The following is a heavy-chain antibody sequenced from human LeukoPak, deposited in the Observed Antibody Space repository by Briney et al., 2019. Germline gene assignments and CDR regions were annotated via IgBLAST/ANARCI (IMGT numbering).Heavy chain of an antibody. CDR1: GYTFTSYY. V-gene: IGHV1-46*01. CDR2: INPSGGST. Sequence: GASVKVSCKASGYTFTSYYMHWVRQAPGQGLEWMGIINPSGGSTSYAQKFQGRVTMTRDMSTSTVYMELSSLRSEDTAVYYCARRRYYDILTGYYTLDYWGQGTLVTVSS. D-gene: IGHD3-9*01. CDR3: ARRRYYDILTGYYTLDY. J-gene: IGHJ4*02.